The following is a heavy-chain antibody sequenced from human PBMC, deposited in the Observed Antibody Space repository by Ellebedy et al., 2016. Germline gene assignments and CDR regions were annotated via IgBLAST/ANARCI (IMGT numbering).Heavy chain of an antibody. CDR1: GFTFNDYA. V-gene: IGHV3-9*01. CDR3: AKGTMDYFYH. CDR2: ISWDSAVI. J-gene: IGHJ4*02. Sequence: SLKISXAGSGFTFNDYALHWVRQAPGKGLEWVSGISWDSAVIGYGGSVKGRFTISKDNAKNFLYLQMNSLRPEDTAFYYCAKGTMDYFYHWGQGTLVTVSS. D-gene: IGHD4/OR15-4a*01.